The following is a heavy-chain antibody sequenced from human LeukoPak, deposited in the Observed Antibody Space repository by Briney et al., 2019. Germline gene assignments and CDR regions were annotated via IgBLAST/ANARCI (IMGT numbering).Heavy chain of an antibody. CDR1: GGSISISNYY. CDR3: ARDYYDSSGYHAFDI. CDR2: IYYSGST. Sequence: SETLSLTCTVSGGSISISNYYWGWIRQPPGKGLEWIGYIYYSGSTNYNPSLKSRVTISVDTSKNQFSLKLSSVTAADTAVYYCARDYYDSSGYHAFDIWGQGTMVTVSS. D-gene: IGHD3-22*01. J-gene: IGHJ3*02. V-gene: IGHV4-61*05.